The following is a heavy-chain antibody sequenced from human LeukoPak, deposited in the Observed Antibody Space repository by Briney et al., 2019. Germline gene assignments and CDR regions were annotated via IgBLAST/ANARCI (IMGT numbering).Heavy chain of an antibody. Sequence: KASETLSLTCTVSGGSISSGGYYWSWIRQHPGKGLEWIGYIYYSGSTYYNPSLKSRVTISVDTSKNQFSLKLSSVTAADTAVYYCARYCSSTSCYYRWFDPWGQGTLVTVSS. J-gene: IGHJ5*02. CDR1: GGSISSGGYY. V-gene: IGHV4-31*03. D-gene: IGHD2-2*01. CDR3: ARYCSSTSCYYRWFDP. CDR2: IYYSGST.